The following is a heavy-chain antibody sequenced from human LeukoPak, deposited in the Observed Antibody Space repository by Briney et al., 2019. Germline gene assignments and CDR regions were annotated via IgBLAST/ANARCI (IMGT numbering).Heavy chain of an antibody. CDR2: INPRGGST. Sequence: ASVTVSLTGSGYTYSSYYMHWIRQDRQHGLEGLGIINPRGGSTDNAQKFQGRVTMTRDMSTSTVYMELSSLKSDDTAVYFCARVGQIGAVADYWGQGTLVTVSS. D-gene: IGHD6-13*01. V-gene: IGHV1-46*01. J-gene: IGHJ4*02. CDR1: GYTYSSYY. CDR3: ARVGQIGAVADY.